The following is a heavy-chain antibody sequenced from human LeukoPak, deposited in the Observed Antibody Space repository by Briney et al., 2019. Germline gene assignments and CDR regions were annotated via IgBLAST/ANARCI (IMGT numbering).Heavy chain of an antibody. CDR1: GFTFSSYS. V-gene: IGHV3-21*01. D-gene: IGHD6-13*01. Sequence: GGSLRLSCAASGFTFSSYSMNWVRQAPGKGLEWVSSISSSSSYIYYADSVKGRFTISRDNAKNSLYLQMNSLRAEDTAVYYCAASPGIAAAGTGGGQGTLVTVSS. CDR2: ISSSSSYI. CDR3: AASPGIAAAGTG. J-gene: IGHJ4*02.